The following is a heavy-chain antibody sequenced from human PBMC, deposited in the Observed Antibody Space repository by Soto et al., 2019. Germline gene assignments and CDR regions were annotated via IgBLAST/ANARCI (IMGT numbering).Heavy chain of an antibody. Sequence: QVQLQQSGPGLVKPSQTLSLTCAISGDSVSSTSAAWNWIRQSPSRGLEWLGRTYYNSRWYTDYAVSVKSRLTINAHTSKNHFSLNLNSVTPEDTALYYCAGNYYASGSYYSSFDYWGQGTLVTVSS. CDR2: TYYNSRWYT. CDR3: AGNYYASGSYYSSFDY. D-gene: IGHD3-10*01. CDR1: GDSVSSTSAA. V-gene: IGHV6-1*01. J-gene: IGHJ4*02.